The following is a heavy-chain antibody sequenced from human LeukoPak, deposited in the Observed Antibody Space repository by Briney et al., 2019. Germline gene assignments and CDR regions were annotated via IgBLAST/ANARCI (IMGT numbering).Heavy chain of an antibody. CDR1: GGSISSGSYY. CDR2: IYTSGST. V-gene: IGHV4-61*02. J-gene: IGHJ5*02. CDR3: ARGRLGYCSSTSCYTRMNWFDP. D-gene: IGHD2-2*02. Sequence: SETLSLTCTVSGGSISSGSYYWSWIRQPAGKGLEWIGRIYTSGSTNYNPSLKSRVTISVDTSKNQFSLKLSSVTAADTAVYYCARGRLGYCSSTSCYTRMNWFDPWGQGTLVTVSS.